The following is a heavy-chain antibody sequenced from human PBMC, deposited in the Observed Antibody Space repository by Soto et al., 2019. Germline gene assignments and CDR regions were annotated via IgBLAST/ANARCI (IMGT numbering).Heavy chain of an antibody. CDR2: IFYSGST. CDR1: GDSIYSSSYY. Sequence: QLQLQESGPGLVKPSETLSLTCTVSGDSIYSSSYYWGWIRQPPGKGLEWIGSIFYSGSTYYNPSLKSRVTISVDTSNNQFSLKLTSVTAADTAVFYCARPKSSGWRGGFDYWGQGTLVTVSS. J-gene: IGHJ4*02. V-gene: IGHV4-39*01. D-gene: IGHD6-19*01. CDR3: ARPKSSGWRGGFDY.